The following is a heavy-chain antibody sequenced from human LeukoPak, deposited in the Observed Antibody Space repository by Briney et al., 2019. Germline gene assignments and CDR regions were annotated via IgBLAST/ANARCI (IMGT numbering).Heavy chain of an antibody. J-gene: IGHJ6*02. CDR2: IYPGDSDI. Sequence: GESLKISCKGSGYSFTSYWFGWVRQMPGKGLEWMGIIYPGDSDIRYSPSLQGQVTISVDKSISTAYLQWSSLKASDTAMYYCARLVGGYCSSTSCPPASGMDVWGQGTTVAVSS. D-gene: IGHD2-2*01. V-gene: IGHV5-51*01. CDR1: GYSFTSYW. CDR3: ARLVGGYCSSTSCPPASGMDV.